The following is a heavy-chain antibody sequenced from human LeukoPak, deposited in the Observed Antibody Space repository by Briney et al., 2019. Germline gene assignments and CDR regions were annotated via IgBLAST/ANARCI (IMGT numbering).Heavy chain of an antibody. Sequence: PGGSLRLSCAASGFTFSSYWMSWVRQAPGKGLEWVANIRQDGSEKYYVDSVKGRFTISRDNAKNSLYLQMNSLRAEDTAVYYCARDHPTIRLYYDSIHTQYYFDYWGQGTLVTVSS. CDR1: GFTFSSYW. CDR3: ARDHPTIRLYYDSIHTQYYFDY. V-gene: IGHV3-7*01. D-gene: IGHD3-22*01. J-gene: IGHJ4*02. CDR2: IRQDGSEK.